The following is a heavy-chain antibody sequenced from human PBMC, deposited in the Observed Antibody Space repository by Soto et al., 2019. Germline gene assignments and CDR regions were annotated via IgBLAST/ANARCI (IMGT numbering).Heavy chain of an antibody. J-gene: IGHJ4*02. D-gene: IGHD5-12*01. CDR1: GFSLSYAW. V-gene: IGHV3-15*07. Sequence: EVQLVESGGSLVKPGGSLRLSCAASGFSLSYAWMNWVRQAPGKGLEWVGRVKSKSDGGSTDYAAPVRGRFTISRDDSKTTVYLQMNSLKTEDTAVYYCSTEPYIVVTIYDADYWGQGTLVAVSS. CDR2: VKSKSDGGST. CDR3: STEPYIVVTIYDADY.